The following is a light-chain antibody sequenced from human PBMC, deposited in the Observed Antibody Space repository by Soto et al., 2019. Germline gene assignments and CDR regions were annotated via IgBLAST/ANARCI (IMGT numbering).Light chain of an antibody. CDR3: SSYSASSTTHYV. CDR2: DVS. Sequence: QSALTQPASLSGSPGQSITISCTGTSSDVGGYNYVSWYQQHPGKGPKLMIYDVSNRPSGVSNRFSGSKSRNTASLTISGLQAEDEADYYCSSYSASSTTHYVFGTGTKLTV. V-gene: IGLV2-14*03. CDR1: SSDVGGYNY. J-gene: IGLJ1*01.